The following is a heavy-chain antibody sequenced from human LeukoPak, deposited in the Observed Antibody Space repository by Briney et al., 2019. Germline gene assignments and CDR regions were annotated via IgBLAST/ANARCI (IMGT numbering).Heavy chain of an antibody. CDR1: GYSISSGYY. Sequence: SETLSLTCTVSGYSISSGYYWGWIRQPPGKGLEWIGSIYHSGSTYYNPPLKSRVTISVDTSKNQFSLKLSSVTAADTAVYYCARVRFDSSGTNFDYWGQGTLVTVSS. V-gene: IGHV4-38-2*02. CDR2: IYHSGST. J-gene: IGHJ4*02. D-gene: IGHD3-22*01. CDR3: ARVRFDSSGTNFDY.